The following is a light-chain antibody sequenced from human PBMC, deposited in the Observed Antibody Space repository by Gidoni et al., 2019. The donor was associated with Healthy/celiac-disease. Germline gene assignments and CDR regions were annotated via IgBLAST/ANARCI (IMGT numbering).Light chain of an antibody. J-gene: IGKJ4*02. CDR1: QSVSSN. CDR3: HQRSDWPLT. Sequence: EIVLTQSPTTLSLSPGERATLPCRASQSVSSNLAWYQQKPGQAPRLLIYDATTRATGIAARFSGSGSGTDFTLTISSLEPEDFAVYYCHQRSDWPLTFGGGTKVEIK. CDR2: DAT. V-gene: IGKV3-11*01.